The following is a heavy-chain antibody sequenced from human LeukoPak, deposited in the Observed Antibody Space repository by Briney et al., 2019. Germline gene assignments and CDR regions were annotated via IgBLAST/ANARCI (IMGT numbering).Heavy chain of an antibody. V-gene: IGHV3-30*18. CDR1: GFTFSSYG. CDR3: AKDLGEGGNWFDP. J-gene: IGHJ5*02. CDR2: ISYDGSNK. Sequence: PGRSLRLSCAASGFTFSSYGMHWVRQAPGKGLEWVAVISYDGSNKYYADSVKGRFTISRDNSKNTLYLQMNSLRAEDTAVYYCAKDLGEGGNWFDPWGQGTLVTVSS. D-gene: IGHD1-26*01.